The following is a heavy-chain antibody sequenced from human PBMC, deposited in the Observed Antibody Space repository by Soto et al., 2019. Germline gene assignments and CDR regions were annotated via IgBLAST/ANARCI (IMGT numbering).Heavy chain of an antibody. D-gene: IGHD2-15*01. CDR1: GGSISSGGYY. Sequence: SETLSLTCTVSGGSISSGGYYWSWIRQHPGKGLEWIGYIYYSGSTYYNPSLKSRVTISVDTSKNQFSLKLSSVTAADTAVYYCARDSPGGRNFDYWGQGTLVTVSS. CDR3: ARDSPGGRNFDY. J-gene: IGHJ4*02. V-gene: IGHV4-31*03. CDR2: IYYSGST.